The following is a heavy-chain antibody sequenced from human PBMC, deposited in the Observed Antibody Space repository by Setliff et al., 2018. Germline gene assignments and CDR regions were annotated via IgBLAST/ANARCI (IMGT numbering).Heavy chain of an antibody. CDR3: ARVTGVTTFGVIMKDFEF. J-gene: IGHJ4*02. D-gene: IGHD3-3*01. Sequence: ASVKVSCKASGYTFNNYFLHWVRQAPGRGLEWLGWISGYSGDTSYAQRFQDRVTLTTDTSTSTAYMEMRSLTSDDTAVYYCARVTGVTTFGVIMKDFEFWGQGTLVTVSS. CDR1: GYTFNNYF. CDR2: ISGYSGDT. V-gene: IGHV1-18*04.